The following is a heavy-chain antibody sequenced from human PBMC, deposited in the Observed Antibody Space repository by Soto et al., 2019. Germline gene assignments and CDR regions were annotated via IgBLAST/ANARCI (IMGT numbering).Heavy chain of an antibody. D-gene: IGHD3-16*02. CDR2: ISGSTSGT. J-gene: IGHJ4*02. CDR3: AKDRRFIDPFYY. CDR1: GFAFSSYV. Sequence: EVQLLESGGGLVQPGGSLRLSCAASGFAFSSYVMSWVRQAPGKGLEWVSSISGSTSGTYYADAVKGRCTISRDNSNNTLYLQMNSLRAEDTAVYYCAKDRRFIDPFYYWGQGALVTVSS. V-gene: IGHV3-23*01.